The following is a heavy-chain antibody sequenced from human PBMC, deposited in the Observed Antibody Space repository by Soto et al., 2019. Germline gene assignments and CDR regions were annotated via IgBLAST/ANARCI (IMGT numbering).Heavy chain of an antibody. V-gene: IGHV3-33*01. J-gene: IGHJ4*02. D-gene: IGHD3-22*01. CDR3: ARDFEHLNYDSSGYFPY. Sequence: GGSLRLSCAASGFTFSSYGMHWVRQAPGKGVEWVAVIWYDGSNKYYADSVKGRFTISRDNSKNTLYLQMNSLRAEDTAVYYCARDFEHLNYDSSGYFPYWGQGTLVTVSS. CDR2: IWYDGSNK. CDR1: GFTFSSYG.